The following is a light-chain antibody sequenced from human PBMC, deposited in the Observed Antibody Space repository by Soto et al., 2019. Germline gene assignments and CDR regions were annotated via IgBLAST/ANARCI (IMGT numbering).Light chain of an antibody. CDR3: QQCGVSPWT. J-gene: IGKJ1*01. CDR2: DTS. CDR1: QSVGSTS. V-gene: IGKV3-20*01. Sequence: FVLTQSPVTLSLSPGEGATLSCRASQSVGSTSLAWYQQKPGQAPRLLIYDTSSRATGIPARFSGCGSGTDFTLTISRLEPEDFAVYYCQQCGVSPWTFGQGTKVEI.